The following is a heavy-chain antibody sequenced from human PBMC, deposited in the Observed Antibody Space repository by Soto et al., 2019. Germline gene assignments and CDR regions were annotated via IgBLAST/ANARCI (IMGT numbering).Heavy chain of an antibody. V-gene: IGHV3-74*01. CDR3: ARGARGLYYMDV. CDR1: GFTFNNYW. CDR2: INGDGSNT. J-gene: IGHJ6*03. Sequence: EVQLVESGGGLVQPGGSLRLSCAASGFTFNNYWLHWVRQAPGKGLVWVSRINGDGSNTNYADSVTGRFTISRDNAKNTVYLQMNSVRAEDTAVYYCARGARGLYYMDVWGKGTTVTVSS.